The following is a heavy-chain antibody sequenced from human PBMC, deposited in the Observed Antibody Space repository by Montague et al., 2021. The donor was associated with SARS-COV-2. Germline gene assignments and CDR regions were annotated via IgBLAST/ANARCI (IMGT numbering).Heavy chain of an antibody. V-gene: IGHV4-30-4*08. Sequence: TLSLTCTVSGGSISSGEYYWHWVRQSPGKGLEWIGYIYFSGTTYYNPSLKTRLTMSKDTSKNQFSLTLSSVTAADTAVYYCVRGRGDTTLSGWFDPWGRGTLVTVSS. CDR1: GGSISSGEYY. J-gene: IGHJ5*02. CDR2: IYFSGTT. D-gene: IGHD5-18*01. CDR3: VRGRGDTTLSGWFDP.